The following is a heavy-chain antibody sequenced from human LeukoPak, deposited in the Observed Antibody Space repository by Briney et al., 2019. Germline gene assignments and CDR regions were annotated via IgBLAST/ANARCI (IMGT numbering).Heavy chain of an antibody. Sequence: GASVKVSCKVSGYTLTELSMHWVRQAPGKGLEWMGGFDPEDGETIYAQKFQGRVTMTEDTSTDTAYMELSSLRSEDTAVYCCATAPIWTTVTTYPGDYYYYGMDVWGQGTTVTVSS. CDR1: GYTLTELS. J-gene: IGHJ6*02. D-gene: IGHD4-17*01. CDR2: FDPEDGET. V-gene: IGHV1-24*01. CDR3: ATAPIWTTVTTYPGDYYYYGMDV.